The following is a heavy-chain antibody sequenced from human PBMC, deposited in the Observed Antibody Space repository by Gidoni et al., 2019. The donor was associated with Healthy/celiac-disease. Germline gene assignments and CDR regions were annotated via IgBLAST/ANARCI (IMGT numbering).Heavy chain of an antibody. D-gene: IGHD6-19*01. V-gene: IGHV1-58*01. CDR2: IVVGSGNT. CDR1: GFTFTSSA. J-gene: IGHJ4*02. CDR3: AAEGLVPRSTFDY. Sequence: QMQLVQSGPEVKKPGTSVKVSCKASGFTFTSSAVQWVRQARGQRLEWIGWIVVGSGNTNYAQKFQERVTITRDMSTSTAYMELSSLRSEDTAVYYCAAEGLVPRSTFDYWGQGTLVTVSS.